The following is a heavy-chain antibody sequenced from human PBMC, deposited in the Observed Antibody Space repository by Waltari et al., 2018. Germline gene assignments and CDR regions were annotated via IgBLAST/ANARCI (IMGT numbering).Heavy chain of an antibody. J-gene: IGHJ6*02. D-gene: IGHD6-19*01. CDR2: IYHSGST. CDR3: ARVGYSSGWYNYYYYGMDV. CDR1: GYSISSGYY. V-gene: IGHV4-38-2*01. Sequence: QVQLQESGPGLVKPSETLSLTCAVSGYSISSGYYWVWTRQPPGKGLEWIGSIYHSGSTYYNPSLKSRVTISVDTSKNQFSLKLSSVTAADTAVYYCARVGYSSGWYNYYYYGMDVWGQGTTVTVSS.